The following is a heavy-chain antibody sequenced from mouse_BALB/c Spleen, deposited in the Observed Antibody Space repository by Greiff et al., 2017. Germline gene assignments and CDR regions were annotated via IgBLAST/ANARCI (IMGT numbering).Heavy chain of an antibody. J-gene: IGHJ3*01. CDR2: ISSGSSTI. CDR1: GFTFSSFG. CDR3: ARFYGNYVGWFAY. V-gene: IGHV5-17*02. D-gene: IGHD2-1*01. Sequence: EVKLVESGGGLVQPGGSRKLSCAASGFTFSSFGMHWVRQAPEKGLEWVAYISSGSSTIYYADTVKGRFTISRDNPKNTLFLQMTSLRSEDTAMYYCARFYGNYVGWFAYWGQGTLVTVSA.